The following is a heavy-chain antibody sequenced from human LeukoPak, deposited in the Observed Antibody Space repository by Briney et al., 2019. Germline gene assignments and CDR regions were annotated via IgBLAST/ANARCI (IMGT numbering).Heavy chain of an antibody. V-gene: IGHV4-34*01. CDR3: ARVVPNGCSGGSCPFDY. CDR1: GGSFSGYY. J-gene: IGHJ4*02. Sequence: SETLSLTCAVYGGSFSGYYWSWIRQPPGKGLEWIGEINHSGSTNYNPSLKSRVTISVDTSKNQFSLKLSSVTAADTAVYYCARVVPNGCSGGSCPFDYWGQGTLVIVSS. CDR2: INHSGST. D-gene: IGHD2-15*01.